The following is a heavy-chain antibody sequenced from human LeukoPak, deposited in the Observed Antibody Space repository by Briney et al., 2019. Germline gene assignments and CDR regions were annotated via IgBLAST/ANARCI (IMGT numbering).Heavy chain of an antibody. V-gene: IGHV3-74*01. Sequence: GGSLRLSCVVCGFTFSSYWMHWVRHAPGKGLVWVSRIKIDGSGTGYADSVKGRFTISRDNAKNTLYLQMNSLRADDTAVYYCARDSTVSDFDYWGQGTLVTVSS. J-gene: IGHJ4*02. CDR3: ARDSTVSDFDY. CDR1: GFTFSSYW. D-gene: IGHD4-17*01. CDR2: IKIDGSGT.